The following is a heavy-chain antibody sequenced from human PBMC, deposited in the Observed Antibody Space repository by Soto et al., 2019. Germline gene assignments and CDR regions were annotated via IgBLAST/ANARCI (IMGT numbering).Heavy chain of an antibody. CDR3: ARDPGYSYGSFDY. Sequence: PGGSLRLSCAASGFTFSSYAMHWVRQAPGKGLEWVAVISYDGSNKYYADSVKGRFTISRDNSKNTLYLQMNSLRAEDTAVYYCARDPGYSYGSFDYWGQGTLVTVSS. CDR2: ISYDGSNK. J-gene: IGHJ4*02. CDR1: GFTFSSYA. V-gene: IGHV3-30-3*01. D-gene: IGHD5-18*01.